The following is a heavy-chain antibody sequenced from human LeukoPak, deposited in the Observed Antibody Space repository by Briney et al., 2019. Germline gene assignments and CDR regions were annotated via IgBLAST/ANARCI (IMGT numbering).Heavy chain of an antibody. CDR2: INHSGST. Sequence: PSETLSLTCAVYGGSFSGYYWSWIRQPPGKGLEWIGKINHSGSTNYNPSLKSRVTISVDTSKNQFSLKLSSVTAADTAVYYCARGVESRYSSSWYSFDYWGQGTLVTVSS. J-gene: IGHJ4*02. D-gene: IGHD6-13*01. CDR3: ARGVESRYSSSWYSFDY. CDR1: GGSFSGYY. V-gene: IGHV4-34*01.